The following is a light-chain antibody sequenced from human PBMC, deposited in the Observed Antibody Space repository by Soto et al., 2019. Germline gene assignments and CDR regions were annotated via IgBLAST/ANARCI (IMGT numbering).Light chain of an antibody. V-gene: IGKV1-5*01. J-gene: IGKJ1*01. CDR1: QSISSW. Sequence: DIQMTQSPSTLSASVGDRVTITCRVSQSISSWLAWYQQKPGKAPKLLIYDASSLKSGVPSRFSGSGSGTEFTLTISSLQPDDFATYYCQQCNSYWTFGQGTKVEIK. CDR3: QQCNSYWT. CDR2: DAS.